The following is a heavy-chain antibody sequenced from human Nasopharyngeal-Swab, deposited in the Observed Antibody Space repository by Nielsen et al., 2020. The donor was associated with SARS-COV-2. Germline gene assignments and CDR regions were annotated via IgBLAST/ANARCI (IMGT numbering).Heavy chain of an antibody. J-gene: IGHJ5*02. CDR1: GYSFTGYW. CDR3: ARHMGYFHTSIWLDP. V-gene: IGHV5-51*01. D-gene: IGHD2/OR15-2a*01. CDR2: IYPGDSGT. Sequence: GESLKISCKGSGYSFTGYWIAWVRQKPGEGLEWMGIIYPGDSGTKYSPSFQGQVTISVDKSISTAYLHFSSLKASDTAMYYCARHMGYFHTSIWLDPWGQGTLVTVSS.